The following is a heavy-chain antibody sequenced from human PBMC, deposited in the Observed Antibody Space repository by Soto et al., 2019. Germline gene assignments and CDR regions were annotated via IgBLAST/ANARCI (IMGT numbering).Heavy chain of an antibody. V-gene: IGHV3-53*01. D-gene: IGHD3-9*01. J-gene: IGHJ6*02. CDR3: AGSLRYLKGYYYGMDV. CDR2: IYSGGST. Sequence: GGSLRLSCAASGFTVSSNYMSWVRQAPGKGLEWVSVIYSGGSTYYADSVKGRFTISRDNSKNTLYLQMNSLRAEDTAVYYCAGSLRYLKGYYYGMDVWGQGTTVTVSS. CDR1: GFTVSSNY.